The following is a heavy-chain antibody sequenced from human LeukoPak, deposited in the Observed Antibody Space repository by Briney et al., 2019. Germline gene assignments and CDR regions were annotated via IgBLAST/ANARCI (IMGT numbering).Heavy chain of an antibody. J-gene: IGHJ4*02. D-gene: IGHD1-1*01. CDR1: GYTFTGYY. V-gene: IGHV1-2*02. Sequence: ASVKVSCKASGYTFTGYYMHRVRQAPGQGLEWMGWINPNSGGTNYAQKFQGRVTMTRDTSVSTAYMELSRLRSDDTAVYYCARADLSSAGNDYWGQGTLVTVSS. CDR2: INPNSGGT. CDR3: ARADLSSAGNDY.